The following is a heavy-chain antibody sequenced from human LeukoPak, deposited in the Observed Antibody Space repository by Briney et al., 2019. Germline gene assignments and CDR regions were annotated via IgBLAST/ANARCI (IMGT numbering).Heavy chain of an antibody. V-gene: IGHV4-30-2*01. Sequence: TSETLSLTCAVSGGSISSGGYSWSWIRQPPGKGLEWIGYIYHSGSTYYNPSLKSRVTISVDRSKNQFSLKLSSVTAADTAVYYCARGGLIWFGERCFDYWGQGTLVTVSS. D-gene: IGHD3-10*01. CDR2: IYHSGST. CDR3: ARGGLIWFGERCFDY. J-gene: IGHJ4*02. CDR1: GGSISSGGYS.